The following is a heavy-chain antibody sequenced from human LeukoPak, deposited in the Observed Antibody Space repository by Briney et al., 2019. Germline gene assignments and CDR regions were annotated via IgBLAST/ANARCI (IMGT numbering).Heavy chain of an antibody. CDR1: GFTFSSYA. V-gene: IGHV3-23*01. CDR3: AKGSIAAAGTDSVDY. CDR2: ISGSGGST. Sequence: PGGSLRLSCAASGFTFSSYAMSWVRQAPGKGLEWVSAISGSGGSTYYADSVKGRFTISRDNSKNTLYLQMNSLRAEDTAEYYCAKGSIAAAGTDSVDYWGQGTLVTVSS. D-gene: IGHD6-13*01. J-gene: IGHJ4*02.